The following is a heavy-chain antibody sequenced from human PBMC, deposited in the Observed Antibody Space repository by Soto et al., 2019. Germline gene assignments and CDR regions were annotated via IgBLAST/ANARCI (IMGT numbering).Heavy chain of an antibody. CDR3: TRGFCNSSSCYANWFDP. J-gene: IGHJ5*02. Sequence: EVQLVESGGGLVRPGGSVRLSCAASGFAVGSNYMSWVRRAPGKGLEWVSLIYIGGGTHYADSVKGRFTISRDNSKNTLYLQMNSLRAEDTAVYHCTRGFCNSSSCYANWFDPWGQGTLVTVSS. V-gene: IGHV3-66*01. D-gene: IGHD2-2*01. CDR1: GFAVGSNY. CDR2: IYIGGGT.